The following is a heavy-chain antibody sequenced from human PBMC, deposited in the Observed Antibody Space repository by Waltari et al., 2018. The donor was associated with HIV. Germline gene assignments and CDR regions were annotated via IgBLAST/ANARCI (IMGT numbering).Heavy chain of an antibody. Sequence: EVQLVESGGGLVQPGGSLWLSCAAYGSTISCTRVTLARQATGKGLEWVANINQDENKRNDGDAVKGRYTISRDNAKNSLYLQMNSLTAADTAVYYCARDSNPAQGSVWYDAFDIWGQGTMVTVSS. J-gene: IGHJ3*02. CDR3: ARDSNPAQGSVWYDAFDI. CDR1: GSTISCTR. D-gene: IGHD6-13*01. V-gene: IGHV3-7*01. CDR2: INQDENKR.